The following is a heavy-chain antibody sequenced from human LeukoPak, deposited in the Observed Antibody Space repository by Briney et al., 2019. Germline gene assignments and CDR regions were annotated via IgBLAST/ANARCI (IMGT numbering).Heavy chain of an antibody. CDR3: ARLVTAVVEFDY. V-gene: IGHV1-18*01. CDR2: ISAYNGNT. J-gene: IGHJ4*02. D-gene: IGHD4-23*01. CDR1: GYTFTSYG. Sequence: GASVKVSCKASGYTFTSYGISWVRQAPGQGLEWMGWISAYNGNTNYAQKLQGRVTLTTDTSTSTAYMDLGSLRSDDTAVYYCARLVTAVVEFDYWGQGTLVTVSS.